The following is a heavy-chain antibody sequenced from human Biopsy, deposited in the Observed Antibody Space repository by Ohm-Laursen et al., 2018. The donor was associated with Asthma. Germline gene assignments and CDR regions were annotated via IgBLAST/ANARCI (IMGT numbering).Heavy chain of an antibody. D-gene: IGHD2-15*01. Sequence: VKISCKASGGTFSNYAISWVRQAPGQGLEWMGGIIPMFGTTNYAQKFQGRVTITADESTSTAYMELSSLRSDDTAVYYCASPTYCSGSSCINNYYYALDVWGQGTTVTVTS. V-gene: IGHV1-69*13. CDR2: IIPMFGTT. CDR3: ASPTYCSGSSCINNYYYALDV. CDR1: GGTFSNYA. J-gene: IGHJ6*02.